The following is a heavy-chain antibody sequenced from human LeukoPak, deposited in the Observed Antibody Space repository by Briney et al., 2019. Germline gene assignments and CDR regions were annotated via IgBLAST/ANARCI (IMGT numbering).Heavy chain of an antibody. CDR3: ANSGSLDY. CDR1: GFTFSSYA. D-gene: IGHD3-10*01. Sequence: QPGGSLTLSCAASGFTFSSYAMRWVRQAPGKGVEWGSAISGSGGSTYYAVSVKGRFTISRDNSKNTLYLQMNRLRAEDTAVYYCANSGSLDYWGQGTLVTVSS. V-gene: IGHV3-23*01. CDR2: ISGSGGST. J-gene: IGHJ4*02.